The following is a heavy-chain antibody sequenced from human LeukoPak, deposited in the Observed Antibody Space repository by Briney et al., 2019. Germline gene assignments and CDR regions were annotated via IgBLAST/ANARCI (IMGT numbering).Heavy chain of an antibody. D-gene: IGHD6-13*01. J-gene: IGHJ4*02. V-gene: IGHV1-3*01. Sequence: ASVKVSCKASGYTFTSYAMHWVRQAPGQRLEWMGWINAGNGNTKYSQKFQGRVTITRDTSASTAYMGLSSLRSEDTAVYYCARTDSSSWYGPFRKWGQGTLVTVSS. CDR3: ARTDSSSWYGPFRK. CDR2: INAGNGNT. CDR1: GYTFTSYA.